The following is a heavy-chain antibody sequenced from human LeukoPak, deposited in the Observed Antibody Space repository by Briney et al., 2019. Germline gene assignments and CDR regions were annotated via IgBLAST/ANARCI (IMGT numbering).Heavy chain of an antibody. D-gene: IGHD3-22*01. CDR3: TRGYYDSSAYLDY. J-gene: IGHJ4*02. V-gene: IGHV3-49*04. Sequence: GGSLRLSCTASGFTFGEYSMNWVRQAPGKGLEWVGFIRTTVYGRTTEYAASVKGRFTISRDDFKNIAYLQMNSLNTEDTAVYYCTRGYYDSSAYLDYWGQGTLVTVSS. CDR1: GFTFGEYS. CDR2: IRTTVYGRTT.